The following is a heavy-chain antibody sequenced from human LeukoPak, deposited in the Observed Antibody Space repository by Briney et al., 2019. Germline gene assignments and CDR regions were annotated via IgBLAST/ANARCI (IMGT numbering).Heavy chain of an antibody. V-gene: IGHV4-39*07. CDR1: GGSISSSSYY. CDR2: IYYSGST. Sequence: SETLSLTCTVSGGSISSSSYYWGWIRQPPGRGLEWIGSIYYSGSTYYNPSLESRVTISVDTSKNQFSLKLSSVTAADTAVYYCARDAVNYSSGYNWFDPWGQGTLVTVSS. D-gene: IGHD6-25*01. CDR3: ARDAVNYSSGYNWFDP. J-gene: IGHJ5*02.